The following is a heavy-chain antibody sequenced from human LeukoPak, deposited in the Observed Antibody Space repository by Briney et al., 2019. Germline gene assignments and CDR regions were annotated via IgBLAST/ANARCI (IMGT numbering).Heavy chain of an antibody. Sequence: SETLSLTRTVSGGSISSSSYYWGWIRQPPGKGLEWIGSIYYSGSTYYNPSLKSRVTISVDTSKNQFSPKLSSVTAADTAVYYCARGAYGSTNYNWFDPWGQGTLVTVSS. J-gene: IGHJ5*02. V-gene: IGHV4-39*01. CDR2: IYYSGST. CDR1: GGSISSSSYY. CDR3: ARGAYGSTNYNWFDP. D-gene: IGHD3-10*01.